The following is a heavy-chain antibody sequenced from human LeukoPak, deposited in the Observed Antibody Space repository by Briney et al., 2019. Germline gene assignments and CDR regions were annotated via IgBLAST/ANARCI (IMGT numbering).Heavy chain of an antibody. D-gene: IGHD4-11*01. CDR2: ISWNSGSI. CDR1: GFTFDDYA. CDR3: AKDRGLTTVTLDY. V-gene: IGHV3-9*01. Sequence: GGSLRLSCAASGFTFDDYAMHWVRHAPGKGLEWVSGISWNSGSIGYADSVKGRFTISRDNAKNSLYLQMNSLRAEDTALYYCAKDRGLTTVTLDYWGQGTLVTVSS. J-gene: IGHJ4*02.